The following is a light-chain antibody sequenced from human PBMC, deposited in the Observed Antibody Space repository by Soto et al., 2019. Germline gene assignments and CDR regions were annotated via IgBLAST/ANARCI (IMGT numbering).Light chain of an antibody. CDR1: QSVGTW. CDR2: GAS. J-gene: IGKJ1*01. V-gene: IGKV1-5*01. Sequence: DIQMTQSPSTLSASVGGRVTITCRASQSVGTWVAWYQQKPGKAPKLPIYGASNLESGVPSRFSGSGSGTEFTLTITTLQPDDFATDFCQLYNRNTWSFGPGTKVDI. CDR3: QLYNRNTWS.